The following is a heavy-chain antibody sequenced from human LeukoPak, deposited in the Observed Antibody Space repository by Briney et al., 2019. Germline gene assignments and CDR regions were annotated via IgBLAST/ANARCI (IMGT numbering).Heavy chain of an antibody. CDR1: GGSISSGGYY. J-gene: IGHJ4*02. Sequence: PSETLSLTCTVSGGSISSGGYYWSWIRQHPGKGLEWIGYIYYSGSTYYNPSLKSRVTISVDTSKNQFSLKLSSVTAADTAVYYCANERGLRLAFDYWGQGNPGHRLL. V-gene: IGHV4-31*03. CDR3: ANERGLRLAFDY. CDR2: IYYSGST. D-gene: IGHD4-17*01.